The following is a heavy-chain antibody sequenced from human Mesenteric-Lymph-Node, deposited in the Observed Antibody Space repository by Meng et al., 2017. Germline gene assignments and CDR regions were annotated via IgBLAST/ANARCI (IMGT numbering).Heavy chain of an antibody. CDR2: IKSKTDGGTT. V-gene: IGHV3-15*01. CDR1: GFTFSNAW. J-gene: IGHJ4*02. CDR3: ADQAPNFDY. Sequence: GESLKISCAASGFTFSNAWMSWVRQAPGKGLEWVGRIKSKTDGGTTDYAAPVKGRFTISRDDSKNTLYLQMNSLRAEDTAVYYCADQAPNFDYWGQGTLVTVSS.